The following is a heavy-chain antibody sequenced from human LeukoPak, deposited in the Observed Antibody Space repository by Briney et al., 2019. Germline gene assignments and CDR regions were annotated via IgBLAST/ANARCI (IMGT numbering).Heavy chain of an antibody. CDR1: GYTFTSYD. Sequence: ASVKVSCKASGYTFTSYDINWVRQATGQGLEWMGWMNPNSGNTGYAQKFQGRVTITRNTSISTAYMELSSLRSEDTAVYYCARYSSGWYGGYYYYYMDVWGKGTTVTVSS. D-gene: IGHD6-19*01. CDR2: MNPNSGNT. J-gene: IGHJ6*03. CDR3: ARYSSGWYGGYYYYYMDV. V-gene: IGHV1-8*03.